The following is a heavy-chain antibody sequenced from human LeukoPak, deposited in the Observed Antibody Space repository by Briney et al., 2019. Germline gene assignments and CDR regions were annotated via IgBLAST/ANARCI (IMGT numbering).Heavy chain of an antibody. CDR3: ARTTSLTASGYDY. J-gene: IGHJ4*02. CDR2: INPNTGDR. D-gene: IGHD4-17*01. V-gene: IGHV1-8*03. Sequence: ASVTVSCMASGYTFTNYHINWVRQAPGQGLEWMGWINPNTGDRGYAQKFQGRVSITSDTSISTAYMELGSPRSEDTAVYFCARTTSLTASGYDYWGQGTLVTVSS. CDR1: GYTFTNYH.